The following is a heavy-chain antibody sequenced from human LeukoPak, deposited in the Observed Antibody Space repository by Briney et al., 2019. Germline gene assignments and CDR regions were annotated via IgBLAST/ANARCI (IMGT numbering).Heavy chain of an antibody. V-gene: IGHV4-38-2*01. J-gene: IGHJ4*02. CDR3: ARISVVVDWLLIGGHPDY. Sequence: PETLSLTCAVSGYSISSGYYWGWIRPPPGKGLEWIGNIYHSGSTYYNPSLKSRVTISVDTSKNQFSLKLSSVTAADTAVYYCARISVVVDWLLIGGHPDYWGQGTLVTASS. CDR2: IYHSGST. D-gene: IGHD3-9*01. CDR1: GYSISSGYY.